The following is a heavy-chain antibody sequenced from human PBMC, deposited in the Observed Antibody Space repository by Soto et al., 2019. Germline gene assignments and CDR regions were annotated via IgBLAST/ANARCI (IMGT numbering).Heavy chain of an antibody. CDR1: EFTFSSYG. Sequence: GGSLRLSCAASEFTFSSYGMNWVLQAPGKGLEWISYISTGSNNIYDAPSVKGRFTISRDNAKNSLFLQMNSLRDEDTAVYYCARDRGNFDWPPLGYFDFWGQGTLVTVSS. CDR3: ARDRGNFDWPPLGYFDF. D-gene: IGHD3-9*01. J-gene: IGHJ4*02. V-gene: IGHV3-48*02. CDR2: ISTGSNNI.